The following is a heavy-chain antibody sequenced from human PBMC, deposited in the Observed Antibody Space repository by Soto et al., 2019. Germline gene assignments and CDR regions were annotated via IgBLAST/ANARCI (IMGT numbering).Heavy chain of an antibody. CDR3: ASGSDYDILTGYYPMSY. Sequence: LSLTCAVSGGSISSGGYSWSWIRQPPGKGLEWIGYIYHSGSTYYNPSLKSRVTISVDRSKNQFSLKLSSVTAADTAVYYCASGSDYDILTGYYPMSYWGQGTLVTVSS. CDR1: GGSISSGGYS. J-gene: IGHJ4*02. V-gene: IGHV4-30-2*01. CDR2: IYHSGST. D-gene: IGHD3-9*01.